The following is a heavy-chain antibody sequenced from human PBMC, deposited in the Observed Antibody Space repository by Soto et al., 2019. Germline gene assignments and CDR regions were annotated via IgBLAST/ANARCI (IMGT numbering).Heavy chain of an antibody. D-gene: IGHD2-2*01. Sequence: GGSLRLSRAASGFTFSSHILPWVRQAPCKELDWVGVIWYDGSNKYYADSVKGRFTISRDNSKNTVYLQMNSLRAEDTAVYYCARPGMPRRGVASDQVHFDCWAQGPLVTVSS. CDR1: GFTFSSHI. CDR3: ARPGMPRRGVASDQVHFDC. V-gene: IGHV3-33*01. CDR2: IWYDGSNK. J-gene: IGHJ4*02.